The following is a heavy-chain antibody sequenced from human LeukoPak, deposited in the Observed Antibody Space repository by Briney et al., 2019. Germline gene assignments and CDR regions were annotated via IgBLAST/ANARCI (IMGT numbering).Heavy chain of an antibody. D-gene: IGHD3-10*01. CDR1: GFTFSSYD. CDR3: ARDRGYYGSGSYSTHYYYGMDV. V-gene: IGHV3-13*01. J-gene: IGHJ6*02. Sequence: GGSLRLSCAASGFTFSSYDMHWVRQATGKGLEWVSAIGTAGDTYYPGSVKGRFTISRENVKNSLYLQMNSLRAGDTAVYYCARDRGYYGSGSYSTHYYYGMDVWGQGTTVTVSS. CDR2: IGTAGDT.